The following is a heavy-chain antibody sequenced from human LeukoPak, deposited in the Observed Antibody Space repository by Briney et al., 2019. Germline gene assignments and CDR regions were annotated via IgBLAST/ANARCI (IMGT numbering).Heavy chain of an antibody. D-gene: IGHD3-10*01. V-gene: IGHV4-59*01. CDR2: IYYSGST. CDR1: GGSISSYY. Sequence: PSETLSLTCTVSGGSISSYYWSWIRQPPGKGLEWIGYIYYSGSTNYNPSLKSRVTISVDTSKNQFSLKLSSATAADTAVYYCARDNLYGSGRGDIWGQGTMVTVSS. CDR3: ARDNLYGSGRGDI. J-gene: IGHJ3*02.